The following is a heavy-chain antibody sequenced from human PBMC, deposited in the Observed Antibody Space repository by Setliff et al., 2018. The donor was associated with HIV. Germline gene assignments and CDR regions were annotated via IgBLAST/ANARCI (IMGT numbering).Heavy chain of an antibody. Sequence: SETLSLTCGVSGYSISSGYYWGWIRQPPGKGLEWIGSIYHNGITYYNPSLKSRVTISVDTSQNQFSLKLSSVTAAGTAIYYCARRIYGNNPYFDYWSQGTLVTAPQ. J-gene: IGHJ4*02. D-gene: IGHD4-17*01. CDR3: ARRIYGNNPYFDY. V-gene: IGHV4-38-2*01. CDR2: IYHNGIT. CDR1: GYSISSGYY.